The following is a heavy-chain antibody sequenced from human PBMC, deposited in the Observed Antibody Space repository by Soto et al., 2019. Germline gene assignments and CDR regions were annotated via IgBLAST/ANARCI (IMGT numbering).Heavy chain of an antibody. CDR1: GFTFSNDD. CDR3: AKNIDGFSGSANFDY. J-gene: IGHJ4*02. Sequence: EVQLLESGGDLVQPGGSLRLSCVASGFTFSNDDLSWVRQASGKGLEWVAAITAGGFNTYYADSVKGRFTISRDKSKNTLYLQMNSLRAEDTAVYYCAKNIDGFSGSANFDYWGQGTLVTVSS. CDR2: ITAGGFNT. D-gene: IGHD5-12*01. V-gene: IGHV3-23*01.